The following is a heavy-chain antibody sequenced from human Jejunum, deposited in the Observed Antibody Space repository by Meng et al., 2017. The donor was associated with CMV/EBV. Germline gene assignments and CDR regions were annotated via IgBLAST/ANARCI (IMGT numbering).Heavy chain of an antibody. CDR2: ISGAGLAT. V-gene: IGHV3-23*01. CDR3: ARDVGYTVTAPFDY. D-gene: IGHD4-11*01. CDR1: GFAFSSHA. J-gene: IGHJ4*02. Sequence: CGFAFSSHAMSWVRQVPGKRPEWVAGISGAGLATYYADSVKGRFTISRDNSNNTLFLQMNGLRGDDTAVYYCARDVGYTVTAPFDYWGQGSVVTVSS.